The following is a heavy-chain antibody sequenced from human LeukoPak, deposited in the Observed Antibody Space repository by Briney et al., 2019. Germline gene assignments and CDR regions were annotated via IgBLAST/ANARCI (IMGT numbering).Heavy chain of an antibody. Sequence: SCKASGYTFSSYAMHWVRQAPGKGLEWVAVISYDGSNKYYADSVKGRFTISRDNSKNTLYLQMNSLRAEDTAVYYCASPSVAATEYYYGMDVWGQGTTVTVSS. J-gene: IGHJ6*02. V-gene: IGHV3-30-3*01. CDR1: GYTFSSYA. CDR2: ISYDGSNK. D-gene: IGHD2-15*01. CDR3: ASPSVAATEYYYGMDV.